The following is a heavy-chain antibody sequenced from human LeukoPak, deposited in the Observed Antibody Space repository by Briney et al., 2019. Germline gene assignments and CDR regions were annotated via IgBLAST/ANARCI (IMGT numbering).Heavy chain of an antibody. V-gene: IGHV3-21*01. CDR1: GFTFSSYS. CDR2: ISSSSSYI. J-gene: IGHJ3*02. Sequence: PGGSLRLSCAASGFTFSSYSMNWVRQAPGKGLEWVSSISSSSSYIYYAHSVKGRFTISRGNAKNSLYLQMDSLRAEDTAVYYCAKDQSPPGAFDTWGQGTKVTVSS. CDR3: AKDQSPPGAFDT.